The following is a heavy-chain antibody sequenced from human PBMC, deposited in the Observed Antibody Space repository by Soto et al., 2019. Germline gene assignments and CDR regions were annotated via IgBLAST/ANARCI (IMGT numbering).Heavy chain of an antibody. CDR3: AREGGYYYDSSGHQSGLYYYYYYGMDV. V-gene: IGHV1-46*01. J-gene: IGHJ6*02. D-gene: IGHD3-22*01. Sequence: GVSVEVSCKASGYTLTSYYLHWARQATGQGLEWMGIINPSGGSTSYAQKFQGRVTMTRDTSTSTVYMELSSLRSEDTAVYYCAREGGYYYDSSGHQSGLYYYYYYGMDVWGQGTTVTVSS. CDR1: GYTLTSYY. CDR2: INPSGGST.